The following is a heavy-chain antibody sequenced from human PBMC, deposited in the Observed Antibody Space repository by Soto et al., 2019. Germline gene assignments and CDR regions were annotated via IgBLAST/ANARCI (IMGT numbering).Heavy chain of an antibody. V-gene: IGHV3-11*01. Sequence: PGGSLRLSCAASGFTFSDYYMSWIRQAPGKGPEWVSYISSSSNMIYYADSVKGRFTFSRDNAKNSLYLQMNSLRAEDTAVYYCARGAIPLGYCISTSCYTGGPVAYWGQGTLVTVSS. CDR1: GFTFSDYY. CDR3: ARGAIPLGYCISTSCYTGGPVAY. CDR2: ISSSSNMI. J-gene: IGHJ4*02. D-gene: IGHD2-2*01.